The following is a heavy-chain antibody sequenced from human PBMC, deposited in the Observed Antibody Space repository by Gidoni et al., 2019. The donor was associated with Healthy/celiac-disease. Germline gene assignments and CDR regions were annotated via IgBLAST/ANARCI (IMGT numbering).Heavy chain of an antibody. V-gene: IGHV3-21*01. J-gene: IGHJ5*02. CDR2: ISSSSSYI. CDR3: ARDLDSSGWNNWFDP. CDR1: GFTFSSYS. Sequence: EVQLVESGGGLVKPGGSLRLSCAASGFTFSSYSMNWVRQAPGKGLEWVSSISSSSSYIYYADSVKGRFTISRDNAKNSLYLQMNSLRAEDTAVYYCARDLDSSGWNNWFDPWGQGTLVTVSS. D-gene: IGHD6-19*01.